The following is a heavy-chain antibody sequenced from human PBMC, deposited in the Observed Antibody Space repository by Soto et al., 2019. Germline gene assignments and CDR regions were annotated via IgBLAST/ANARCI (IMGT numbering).Heavy chain of an antibody. Sequence: PGGSLRVSSATSGFIFTTYAMNWVRQAPGKGLEWVSAISSSGESTFYAESVRGRFTISRDNSLNTLYLQMRSLRPEDTAVYYCAHPRGFGVFDAVDIWGQGTMVTVSS. CDR1: GFIFTTYA. CDR3: AHPRGFGVFDAVDI. V-gene: IGHV3-23*01. CDR2: ISSSGEST. D-gene: IGHD3-10*01. J-gene: IGHJ3*02.